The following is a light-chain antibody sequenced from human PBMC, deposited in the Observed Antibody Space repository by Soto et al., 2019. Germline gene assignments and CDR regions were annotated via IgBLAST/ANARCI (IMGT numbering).Light chain of an antibody. CDR1: SSNIGAGYE. J-gene: IGLJ1*01. CDR2: ENN. CDR3: QSYDSSLRGYV. Sequence: QAVVTQPPSVSEAPGQRVTISCTGSSSNIGAGYEAHWYQQVPGTAPKLLIYENNNRPSGVPDRFSGSKSGTSASLAITGLQAEDEAAYYCQSYDSSLRGYVFGTGTKLTVL. V-gene: IGLV1-40*01.